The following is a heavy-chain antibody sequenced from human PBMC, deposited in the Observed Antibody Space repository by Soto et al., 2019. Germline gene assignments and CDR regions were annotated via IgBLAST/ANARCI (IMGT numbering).Heavy chain of an antibody. J-gene: IGHJ4*02. CDR2: IDYSGKT. V-gene: IGHV4-38-2*02. Sequence: SETLSLTCSVSGYLISSGYYWGWVRQTPGKGLEWLGSIDYSGKTYKNPSLKSRVSASVDLSQNQFSLNLRSVTAADTAVYFCARDMSSGYESYYFDYWGQENLVTVSS. CDR1: GYLISSGYY. D-gene: IGHD3-22*01. CDR3: ARDMSSGYESYYFDY.